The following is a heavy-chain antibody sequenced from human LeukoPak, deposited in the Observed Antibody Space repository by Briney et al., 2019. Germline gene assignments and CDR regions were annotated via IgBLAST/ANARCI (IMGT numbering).Heavy chain of an antibody. CDR3: ARGADIVVVVAAHFDY. V-gene: IGHV3-30-3*01. Sequence: GGSLRLSCAASGFTFSSYAMHWVRQAPGKGLEWVAVISYDGSNKYYADSVKGRLTISRDNSKNTLYLQMNSLRAEDTAVYYCARGADIVVVVAAHFDYWGQGTLVTVSS. D-gene: IGHD2-15*01. CDR2: ISYDGSNK. CDR1: GFTFSSYA. J-gene: IGHJ4*02.